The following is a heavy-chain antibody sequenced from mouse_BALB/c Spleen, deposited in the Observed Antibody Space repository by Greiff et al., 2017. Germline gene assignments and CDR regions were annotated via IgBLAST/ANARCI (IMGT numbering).Heavy chain of an antibody. Sequence: DVHLVESGGDLVKPGGSLKLSCAASGFTFSSYGMSWVRQTPDKRLEWVATISSGGSYTYYPDSVKGRFTISRDNAKNTLYLQMSSLKSEDTAMYYCARIFTTDYAMDYWGQGTSVTVSS. CDR2: ISSGGSYT. V-gene: IGHV5-6*01. CDR1: GFTFSSYG. D-gene: IGHD1-1*01. CDR3: ARIFTTDYAMDY. J-gene: IGHJ4*01.